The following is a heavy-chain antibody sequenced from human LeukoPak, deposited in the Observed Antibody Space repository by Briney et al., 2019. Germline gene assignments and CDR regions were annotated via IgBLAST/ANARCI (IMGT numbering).Heavy chain of an antibody. J-gene: IGHJ5*02. CDR2: IYTSGST. D-gene: IGHD5-12*01. CDR3: AREKKSGYDSGMVDWFDP. V-gene: IGHV4-61*02. CDR1: GGSISSGSYY. Sequence: PSETLSLTCTVSGGSISSGSYYWSWIRQPAGKGLEWIGRIYTSGSTNYNPSLKSRVTISVDTSKNRFSLKLSSVTAADTAVYYCAREKKSGYDSGMVDWFDPWGQGTLVTVSS.